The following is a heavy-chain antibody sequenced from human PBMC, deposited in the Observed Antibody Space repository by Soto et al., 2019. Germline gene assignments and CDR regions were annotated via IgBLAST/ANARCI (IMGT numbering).Heavy chain of an antibody. CDR2: IKSKTDGGTT. CDR3: ITDLVYCGGDCLGDGFDI. D-gene: IGHD2-21*02. J-gene: IGHJ3*02. CDR1: GFTFSNAW. V-gene: IGHV3-15*01. Sequence: EVQLVESGGGLVKPGGSLRLSCADSGFTFSNAWMSWVRQAPGKGLEWVGRIKSKTDGGTTDYAAPVKGRFTISRDDSKNTLYLQMNSLKTEDTAVYYCITDLVYCGGDCLGDGFDIWGQGTMVTVSS.